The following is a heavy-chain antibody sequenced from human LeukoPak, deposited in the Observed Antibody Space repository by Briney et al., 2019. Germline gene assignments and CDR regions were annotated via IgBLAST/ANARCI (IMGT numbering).Heavy chain of an antibody. V-gene: IGHV3-23*01. CDR3: AKVSTVYY. CDR2: ITGSGGST. Sequence: SGGSLRLSCAASGFTFSSYSMTWVRQAPGKGLEWVSAITGSGGSTYYADSVKGRFTISRDNSKNTLYLQMNSLRAEDTAVYYCAKVSTVYYWGQGTLVTVSS. CDR1: GFTFSSYS. D-gene: IGHD5/OR15-5a*01. J-gene: IGHJ4*02.